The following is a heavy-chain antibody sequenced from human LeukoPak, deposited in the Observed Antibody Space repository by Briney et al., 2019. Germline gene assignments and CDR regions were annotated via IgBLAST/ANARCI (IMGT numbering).Heavy chain of an antibody. CDR1: GFTFSSYA. J-gene: IGHJ4*02. CDR2: ISYDGSNK. CDR3: ARGTGLVVITTAGY. V-gene: IGHV3-30-3*01. D-gene: IGHD3-22*01. Sequence: GSLRLSCAASGFTFSSYAMHWVRQAPGKGLEWVAVISYDGSNKYYADSVMGRFTISRDNSKNTLYLQMNSLRAEDTAVYYCARGTGLVVITTAGYWGQGTLVTVSS.